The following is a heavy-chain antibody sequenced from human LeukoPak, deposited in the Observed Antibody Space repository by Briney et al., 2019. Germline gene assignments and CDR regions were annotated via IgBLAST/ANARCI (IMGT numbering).Heavy chain of an antibody. CDR1: GFTFSSYG. CDR3: AKDLGELLYFHY. Sequence: GGSLRLSCAASGFTFSSYGMHWVGQAPGKGLEGVAVISYDGSNKYYADSVKGRFPISRHNSKKTLYLQMNSLRPEDMPVYYCAKDLGELLYFHYWGKDPLVPVS. D-gene: IGHD1-26*01. CDR2: ISYDGSNK. V-gene: IGHV3-30*18. J-gene: IGHJ4*02.